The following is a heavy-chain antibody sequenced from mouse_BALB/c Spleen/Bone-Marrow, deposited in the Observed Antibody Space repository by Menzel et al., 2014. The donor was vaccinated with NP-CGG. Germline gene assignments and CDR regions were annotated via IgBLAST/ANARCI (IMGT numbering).Heavy chain of an antibody. D-gene: IGHD2-3*01. Sequence: EVKLLESGGGLVQPGGSLKLSCATSGFTFSDYYMYWVRQTPEKRLEWVAYISNGGGSTYYPDTVKGRFTISRDNAKNTLYLQMSRLESEDTAMYYCARPLYDGYYVAYWGQGTLVTVSA. CDR2: ISNGGGST. J-gene: IGHJ3*01. V-gene: IGHV5-12*02. CDR1: GFTFSDYY. CDR3: ARPLYDGYYVAY.